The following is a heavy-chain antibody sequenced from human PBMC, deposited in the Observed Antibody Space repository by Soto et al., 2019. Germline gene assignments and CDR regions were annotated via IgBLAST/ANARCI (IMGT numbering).Heavy chain of an antibody. V-gene: IGHV3-53*01. CDR1: GFTVSSNY. D-gene: IGHD5-18*01. Sequence: GGSLRLSCAASGFTVSSNYMSWVRQAPGKGLEWVSVIYSGGSTYYADAVKGRITISRDNSKNTLYLQMNSLRAGDTAVYYCARDRHTAMAGFDYWGQGTLVTVSS. CDR2: IYSGGST. CDR3: ARDRHTAMAGFDY. J-gene: IGHJ4*02.